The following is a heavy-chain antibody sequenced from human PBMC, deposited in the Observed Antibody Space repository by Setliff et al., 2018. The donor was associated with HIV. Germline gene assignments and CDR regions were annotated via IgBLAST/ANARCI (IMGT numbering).Heavy chain of an antibody. D-gene: IGHD3-10*01. Sequence: GGSLRLSCAASGFTFNTYSLNWVRQAPGKGLEWFSSISSTSTYIYYAESVQGRFTVSRDNSKNSLYLQMNSLRVEDTAVYYCARDYLYYNMYNGSPVYGMDVWGQGTTVTVSS. J-gene: IGHJ6*02. CDR1: GFTFNTYS. CDR2: ISSTSTYI. CDR3: ARDYLYYNMYNGSPVYGMDV. V-gene: IGHV3-21*01.